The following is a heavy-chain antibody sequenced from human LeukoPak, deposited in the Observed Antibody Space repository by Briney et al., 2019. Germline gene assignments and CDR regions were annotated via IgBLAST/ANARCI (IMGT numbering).Heavy chain of an antibody. D-gene: IGHD1-26*01. CDR2: IYSGGAT. V-gene: IGHV3-53*01. Sequence: GGSLRLSCAASGFTVSSDSMSWVRQAPGKGPEWVSVIYSGGATYYADSVKGRLTISRDNSKNTLHLQMNSLRAEDTAVYYCARHSGSYYYYGMDVWGQGTTVTVSS. CDR3: ARHSGSYYYYGMDV. CDR1: GFTVSSDS. J-gene: IGHJ6*02.